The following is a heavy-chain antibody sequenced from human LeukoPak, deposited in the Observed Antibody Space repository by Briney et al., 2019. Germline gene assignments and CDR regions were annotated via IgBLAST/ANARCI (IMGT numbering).Heavy chain of an antibody. CDR2: FDPEDGET. Sequence: ASVKVSCKPSGYTFSSYGVSWVLQAPGQGLEWMGGFDPEDGETIYAQKFQGRVTMTEDTSTDTAYMELSSLRSEDTAVYYCATDLGYSSSLGTFDYWGQGTLVTVSS. J-gene: IGHJ4*02. D-gene: IGHD6-6*01. CDR3: ATDLGYSSSLGTFDY. V-gene: IGHV1-24*01. CDR1: GYTFSSYG.